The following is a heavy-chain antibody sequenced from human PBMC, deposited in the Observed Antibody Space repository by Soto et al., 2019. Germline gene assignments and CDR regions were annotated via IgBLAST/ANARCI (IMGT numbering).Heavy chain of an antibody. V-gene: IGHV3-23*01. J-gene: IGHJ4*02. Sequence: EVQLLESGGGLVQPGGSLRLSCAASGFTFSSYAMSWVRQAPGKGLEWVSAISGSGGGTYYADSVKGLFTISRDNSKNTLYLQMNSLRAEDTAVYYCAKYGSSWYNPFDYWGQGTLVTVSS. CDR1: GFTFSSYA. CDR2: ISGSGGGT. D-gene: IGHD6-13*01. CDR3: AKYGSSWYNPFDY.